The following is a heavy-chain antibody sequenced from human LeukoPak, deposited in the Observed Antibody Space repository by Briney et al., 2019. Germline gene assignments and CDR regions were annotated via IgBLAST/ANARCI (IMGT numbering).Heavy chain of an antibody. CDR3: ARDDASSSFTY. D-gene: IGHD3-16*01. V-gene: IGHV3-7*01. Sequence: GGSLRLSCAASGFRFRDYWMDWLRQAPGMGLEWVASIKPDGSQRDYVDSVKGRFTISRDNAQNSLYLQMNSLRVEDTAVYCCARDDASSSFTYWGQGALVTVSS. J-gene: IGHJ4*02. CDR1: GFRFRDYW. CDR2: IKPDGSQR.